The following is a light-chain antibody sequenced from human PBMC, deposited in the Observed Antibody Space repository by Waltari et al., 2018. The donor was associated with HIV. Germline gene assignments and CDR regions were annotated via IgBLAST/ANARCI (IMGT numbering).Light chain of an antibody. J-gene: IGKJ3*01. Sequence: DIVMTQSPDSLAVSLGERATINCKSSQSVLYSSINKNYLAWYQQKPGQPPKLLIYWASTRESGVPDRFSGSGSGTDFTLTISSLQAEDVAVYYCQQYYSTPPTFGPGTKVDIK. CDR3: QQYYSTPPT. V-gene: IGKV4-1*01. CDR2: WAS. CDR1: QSVLYSSINKNY.